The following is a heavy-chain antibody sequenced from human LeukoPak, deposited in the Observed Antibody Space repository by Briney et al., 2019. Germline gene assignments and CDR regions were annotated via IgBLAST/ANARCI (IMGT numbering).Heavy chain of an antibody. CDR2: ISSRSTNI. CDR3: ARDYYDSLTGYYSSFDY. CDR1: GFTFSAYG. J-gene: IGHJ4*02. D-gene: IGHD3-9*01. Sequence: GGSLRLSCAASGFTFSAYGMNWVRQAPGKGLEWVSSISSRSTNIYYADSVKGRFTISRDNAKNSLYLQMNSLRGEDTAVYYCARDYYDSLTGYYSSFDYWGQGTLVTVSS. V-gene: IGHV3-21*01.